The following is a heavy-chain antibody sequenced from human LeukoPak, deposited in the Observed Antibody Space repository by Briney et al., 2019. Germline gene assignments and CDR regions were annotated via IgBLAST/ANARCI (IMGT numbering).Heavy chain of an antibody. CDR2: ISSSSSYI. J-gene: IGHJ2*01. Sequence: PGGSLRLPCAASGFAFSSYSMNWVRQAPGKGLEWVSSISSSSSYIYYADSVKGRFTISRDNSKNTLYLQMNSLRAEDTAVYYCARGDSSGPRAWYFDLWGRGTLVTVSS. CDR1: GFAFSSYS. V-gene: IGHV3-21*01. D-gene: IGHD3-22*01. CDR3: ARGDSSGPRAWYFDL.